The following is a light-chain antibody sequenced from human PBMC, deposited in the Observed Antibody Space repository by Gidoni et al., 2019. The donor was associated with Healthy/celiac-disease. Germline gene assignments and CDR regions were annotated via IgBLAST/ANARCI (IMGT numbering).Light chain of an antibody. CDR3: QQSYSNLWT. J-gene: IGKJ1*01. CDR1: QSISRY. Sequence: DLQMTQSPSSLSASVGDRVTITCRASQSISRYLNWYQQKPGKAPKFLIYGASSLQSGVPSRFSGGGSGTEFTLTISSLQSEDFAIYYCQQSYSNLWTFGQGTKVEIK. CDR2: GAS. V-gene: IGKV1-39*01.